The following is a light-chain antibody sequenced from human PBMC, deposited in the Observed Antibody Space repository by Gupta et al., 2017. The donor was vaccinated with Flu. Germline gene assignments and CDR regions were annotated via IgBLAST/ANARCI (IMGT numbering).Light chain of an antibody. CDR2: GTS. J-gene: IGKJ5*01. CDR1: RNIFSRNNNNYY. CDR3: QHYITTPPT. V-gene: IGKV4-1*01. Sequence: NQNPRRNIFSRNNNNYYLAWYQQKPGQPPKLLLYGTSTRDAGVPALFSGSGSGTDITLTISSLDPDDVVIYYCQHYITTPPTFGQGTRLEIK.